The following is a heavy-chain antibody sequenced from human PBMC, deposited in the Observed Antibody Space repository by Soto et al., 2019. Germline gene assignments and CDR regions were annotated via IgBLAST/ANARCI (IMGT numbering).Heavy chain of an antibody. CDR2: TYFRSKWYN. D-gene: IGHD5-12*01. Sequence: PSQTLSLTCALSGDSVSSNTASWNWIRQSPSRGLEWLGRTYFRSKWYNDYAVSVKSRIIINPDTSNNQFSPQLNSVTPEDTAVYFCAKGDNLGPKTGYAFDPWGQGIMVTVSS. J-gene: IGHJ5*02. V-gene: IGHV6-1*01. CDR3: AKGDNLGPKTGYAFDP. CDR1: GDSVSSNTAS.